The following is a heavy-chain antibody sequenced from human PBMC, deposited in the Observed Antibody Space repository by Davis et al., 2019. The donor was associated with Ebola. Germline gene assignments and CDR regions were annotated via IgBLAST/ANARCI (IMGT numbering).Heavy chain of an antibody. CDR3: ARGHNYAHEY. V-gene: IGHV1-2*06. Sequence: ASVQVSFLASGYTFTGYNMHWVRRAPGQGLEWRGRVFLKSGATNYAQTFQGRVTMTRDTSISTVYMELSSLRYDDTADYYCARGHNYAHEYWGQGTLVTVSS. CDR2: VFLKSGAT. CDR1: GYTFTGYN. D-gene: IGHD4-11*01. J-gene: IGHJ4*01.